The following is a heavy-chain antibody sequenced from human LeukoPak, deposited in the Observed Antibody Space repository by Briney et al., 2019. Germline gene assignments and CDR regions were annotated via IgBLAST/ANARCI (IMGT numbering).Heavy chain of an antibody. CDR3: ARDLVHYDYGWGSYPTEAPFDP. Sequence: SETLSLTCTVSGGSISSYYWSWIRQPPGKGLEWIGYIYYSGSTNYNPSLKSRVTISVDTSKNQFSLKLSSVTAADTAVYYCARDLVHYDYGWGSYPTEAPFDPWGQGTLVTVSS. V-gene: IGHV4-59*01. D-gene: IGHD3-16*02. CDR2: IYYSGST. J-gene: IGHJ5*02. CDR1: GGSISSYY.